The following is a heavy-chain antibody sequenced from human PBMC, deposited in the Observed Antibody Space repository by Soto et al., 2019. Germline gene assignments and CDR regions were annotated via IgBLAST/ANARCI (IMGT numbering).Heavy chain of an antibody. Sequence: PGGSLRLSCAASGFTFSSYAMHWVRQAPGKGLEWVAVISYDGSNKYYADSVKGRFTISRDNSKNTLYLQMNSLRAEETAVYYCARDFRFLWYYDSSGYGHIDYWGQGTLVTVSS. D-gene: IGHD3-22*01. J-gene: IGHJ4*02. CDR3: ARDFRFLWYYDSSGYGHIDY. CDR2: ISYDGSNK. CDR1: GFTFSSYA. V-gene: IGHV3-30-3*01.